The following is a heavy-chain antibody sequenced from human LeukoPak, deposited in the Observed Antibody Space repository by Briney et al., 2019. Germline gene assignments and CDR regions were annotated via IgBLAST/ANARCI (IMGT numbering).Heavy chain of an antibody. CDR2: IRYDGSNK. V-gene: IGHV3-30*02. J-gene: IGHJ4*02. Sequence: GGSLRLSCAASGFTFSSYGMHWVRQAPGKGLEGVAFIRYDGSNKYYADSVKGRFTISRDNSKNTLYLPMNSLRAEDTAVYYCAKGRVVPAAILGYWGQGTLATVSS. CDR3: AKGRVVPAAILGY. D-gene: IGHD2-2*02. CDR1: GFTFSSYG.